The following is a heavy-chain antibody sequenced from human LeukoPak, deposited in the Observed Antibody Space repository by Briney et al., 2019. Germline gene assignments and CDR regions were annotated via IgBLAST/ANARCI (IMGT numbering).Heavy chain of an antibody. CDR3: ARSLGYCSSTSCYGWFDY. V-gene: IGHV4-39*07. CDR1: GGSISNSSYY. D-gene: IGHD2-2*01. CDR2: INHSGST. J-gene: IGHJ4*02. Sequence: SETLSLTCTVSGGSISNSSYYWSWIRQPPGKGLEWIGEINHSGSTNYNPSLKSRVTISVDTSKNQFSLKLSSVTAADTAVYYCARSLGYCSSTSCYGWFDYWGQGTLVTVSS.